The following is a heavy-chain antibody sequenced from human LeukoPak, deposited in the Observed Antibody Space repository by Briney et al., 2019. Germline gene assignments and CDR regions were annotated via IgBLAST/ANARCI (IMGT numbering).Heavy chain of an antibody. CDR2: INTDGSST. CDR1: GLTFSNYW. CDR3: AKAFPCGGNDETCYYYGMDV. D-gene: IGHD4-23*01. Sequence: GGSLRLSCAVSGLTFSNYWMHWVRQAPGKGLVWVSRINTDGSSTSYADSVKGRFTISRDNAKDTLYLQMNSLRAEDTAVYYCAKAFPCGGNDETCYYYGMDVWGQGTTVTVSS. J-gene: IGHJ6*02. V-gene: IGHV3-74*01.